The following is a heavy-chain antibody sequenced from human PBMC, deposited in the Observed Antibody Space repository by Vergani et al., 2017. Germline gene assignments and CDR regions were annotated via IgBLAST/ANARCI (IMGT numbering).Heavy chain of an antibody. J-gene: IGHJ3*02. CDR1: GGTFSSYT. V-gene: IGHV1-69*08. CDR2: IIPILGIA. Sequence: QVQLVQSGAEVKKPGSSVKVSCKASGGTFSSYTISWVRQAPGQGLEWMGRIIPILGIANHAQKFQGRVTITADKSTSTAYMELSSLRSEDTAVYYCAGDRYYGDYGAFDIWGQGTMVTVSS. D-gene: IGHD4-17*01. CDR3: AGDRYYGDYGAFDI.